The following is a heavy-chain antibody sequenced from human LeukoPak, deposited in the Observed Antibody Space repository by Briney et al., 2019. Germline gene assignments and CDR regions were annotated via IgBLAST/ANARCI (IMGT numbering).Heavy chain of an antibody. Sequence: GASVKVSCKASGGTFSSYAMSWVRQAPGQGLEWMGGIIPIFGTANYAQKFQGRVTITTDESTSTAYMELSSLRSEDTAVYYCARDCLEDSSGFDYWGQGTLVTVSS. D-gene: IGHD3-22*01. J-gene: IGHJ4*02. V-gene: IGHV1-69*05. CDR2: IIPIFGTA. CDR3: ARDCLEDSSGFDY. CDR1: GGTFSSYA.